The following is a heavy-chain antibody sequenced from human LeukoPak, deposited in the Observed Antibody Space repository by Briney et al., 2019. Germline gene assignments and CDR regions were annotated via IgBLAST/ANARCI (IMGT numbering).Heavy chain of an antibody. CDR3: AKDRRPKRGYCSGGSCYVPDYFDY. D-gene: IGHD2-15*01. CDR2: IRYDGSNK. J-gene: IGHJ4*02. CDR1: GFTFSSYG. Sequence: PGGSLRLSCAASGFTFSSYGMHWVRQAPGKGLEWVAFIRYDGSNKYYADSVRGRFTISRDNSKNTLYLQMNSLRAEDTAVYYCAKDRRPKRGYCSGGSCYVPDYFDYWGQGTLVTVSS. V-gene: IGHV3-30*02.